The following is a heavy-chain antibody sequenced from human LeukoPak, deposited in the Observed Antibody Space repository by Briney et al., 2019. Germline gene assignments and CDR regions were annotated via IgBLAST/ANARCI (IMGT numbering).Heavy chain of an antibody. D-gene: IGHD2/OR15-2a*01. V-gene: IGHV4-59*01. CDR3: AREGIGFDY. Sequence: SETLSLTCTVSGGSISSYYWSWIRPPPGKGLEWIGYIYYSGSTNYNPSLKSRVTISVDTSKNQFSLKLSSVTAADTAVYYCAREGIGFDYWGQGTLVTVSS. CDR1: GGSISSYY. J-gene: IGHJ4*02. CDR2: IYYSGST.